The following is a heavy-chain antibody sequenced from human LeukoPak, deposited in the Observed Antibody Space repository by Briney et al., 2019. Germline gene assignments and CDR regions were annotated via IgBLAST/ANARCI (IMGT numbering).Heavy chain of an antibody. V-gene: IGHV3-23*01. Sequence: GGSLRLSCAASGFTFSSYGMSWVRQAPGKGLEWVSAISGSGGSTYYADSVKGRFTISRDNSKNTLYLQMNSLRAEDTAVYYCAKDRDSSGWYFIFDYWGQGTLVTVSS. CDR3: AKDRDSSGWYFIFDY. CDR2: ISGSGGST. J-gene: IGHJ4*02. D-gene: IGHD6-19*01. CDR1: GFTFSSYG.